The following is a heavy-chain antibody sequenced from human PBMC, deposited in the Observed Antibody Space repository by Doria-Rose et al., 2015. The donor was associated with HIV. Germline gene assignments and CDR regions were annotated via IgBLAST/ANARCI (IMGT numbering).Heavy chain of an antibody. CDR2: IFYTGST. V-gene: IGHV4-59*01. CDR3: ARVLSGTYDY. J-gene: IGHJ4*02. Sequence: QVQLQESGPGLVKPSETLSLTCSVSGDSISHYYWSWIRQPPGKGLEYIGDIFYTGSTNYSPSLKSRVSMSIDTSKNKLSLRLSSVTAADTAVYYCARVLSGTYDYWGQGTLVTVSS. CDR1: GDSISHYY. D-gene: IGHD1-26*01.